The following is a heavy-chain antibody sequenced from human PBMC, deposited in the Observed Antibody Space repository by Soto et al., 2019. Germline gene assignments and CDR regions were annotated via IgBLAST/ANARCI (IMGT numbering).Heavy chain of an antibody. Sequence: ASVKVSCKASGYTFTSYGISWVRQAPGQGLEWMGWISAYNGNTNYAQKLRGRVTMTTDTSTSTAYMELRSLRSDDTAVYFCAREGRYCSSTSCYVFDYWGQGTLVTVSS. V-gene: IGHV1-18*01. D-gene: IGHD2-2*01. CDR3: AREGRYCSSTSCYVFDY. CDR1: GYTFTSYG. J-gene: IGHJ4*02. CDR2: ISAYNGNT.